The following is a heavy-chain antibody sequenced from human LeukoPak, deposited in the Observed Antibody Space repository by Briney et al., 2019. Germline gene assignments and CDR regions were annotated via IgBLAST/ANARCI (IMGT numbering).Heavy chain of an antibody. CDR2: INHSGST. D-gene: IGHD6-13*01. V-gene: IGHV4-34*01. J-gene: IGHJ6*02. CDR3: ARGAYDVWQQLSHWGYYYYYGMDV. CDR1: GGSFSGYY. Sequence: SETLSHTCAVYGGSFSGYYWSWIRQPPGKGLEWIGEINHSGSTNYNPSLKSRVTISVDTSKNQFSLKLSSVTAADTAVYYCARGAYDVWQQLSHWGYYYYYGMDVWGQGTTVTVSS.